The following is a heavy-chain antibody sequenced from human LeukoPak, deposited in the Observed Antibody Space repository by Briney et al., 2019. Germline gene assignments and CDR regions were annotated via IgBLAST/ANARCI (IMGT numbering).Heavy chain of an antibody. V-gene: IGHV4-39*01. Sequence: NPSETLSLTCTVSGGSISSSSYYWGWIRQPPGKGLEWIGSIYYSGSTYYNPSLKSRVTISVDTSKNQFSLKLSSVTAADTAVYYCARHQYYGSGSYYLTPYFDYWGQGTLVTVSS. J-gene: IGHJ4*02. CDR3: ARHQYYGSGSYYLTPYFDY. D-gene: IGHD3-10*01. CDR2: IYYSGST. CDR1: GGSISSSSYY.